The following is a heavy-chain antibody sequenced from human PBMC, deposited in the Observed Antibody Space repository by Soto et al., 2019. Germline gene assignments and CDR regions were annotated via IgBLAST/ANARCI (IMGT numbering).Heavy chain of an antibody. CDR2: INDSGST. CDR3: ARGLLLWFGELSRRGGYYYYMDV. Sequence: QVQLQQWGAGLLKPSETLSLTCAVYGGSFSGYYWSWIRQTPGKGLEWNGEINDSGSTNNNQSLKSRVTILVDTPKNQFALKRSCVTAADTAVYYCARGLLLWFGELSRRGGYYYYMDVWGKGTRVTVSS. D-gene: IGHD3-10*01. J-gene: IGHJ6*03. V-gene: IGHV4-34*01. CDR1: GGSFSGYY.